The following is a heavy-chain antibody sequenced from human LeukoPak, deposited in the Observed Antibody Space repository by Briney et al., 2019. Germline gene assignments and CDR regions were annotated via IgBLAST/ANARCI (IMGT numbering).Heavy chain of an antibody. CDR1: GGSISSYY. Sequence: SETLSLTCTVSGGSISSYYWSWIRQPPGKGLEWIGYIYYSGSTNYNPSLKSRVTISLYTSYNHSYLKRSSVTAADTAVYYCARVRAGSGYYDSSGYLYYYYYYMDIWGKGATFSVSS. D-gene: IGHD3-22*01. J-gene: IGHJ6*03. CDR3: ARVRAGSGYYDSSGYLYYYYYYMDI. CDR2: IYYSGST. V-gene: IGHV4-59*01.